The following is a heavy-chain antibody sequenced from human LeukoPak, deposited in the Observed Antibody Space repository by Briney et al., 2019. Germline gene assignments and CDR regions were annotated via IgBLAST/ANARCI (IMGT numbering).Heavy chain of an antibody. J-gene: IGHJ5*02. CDR3: ARGWFDP. V-gene: IGHV3-30*02. CDR2: IRNDGSDK. Sequence: GGSLRLSCAASGITFSSSGMHWVRQAPGKGLEWVAFIRNDGSDKYYADSVRGRFTISRDNSKNTLYLQMNSLRAEDTAVYYCARGWFDPWGQGTLVTVSS. CDR1: GITFSSSG.